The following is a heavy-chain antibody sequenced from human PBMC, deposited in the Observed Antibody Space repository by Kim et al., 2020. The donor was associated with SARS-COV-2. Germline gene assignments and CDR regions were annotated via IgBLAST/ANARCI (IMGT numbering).Heavy chain of an antibody. D-gene: IGHD3-16*01. CDR2: IKSKTYGETT. CDR1: GFTFSNAW. Sequence: GGSLRLSCAASGFTFSNAWMSWIRQAPGKGLEWVGRIKSKTYGETTDYAAPVTGRFIISRDDSENTLSLQMNDLKTDDTGVYYCTTHPPMLTDWGQGTLVTVSS. J-gene: IGHJ4*02. V-gene: IGHV3-15*01. CDR3: TTHPPMLTD.